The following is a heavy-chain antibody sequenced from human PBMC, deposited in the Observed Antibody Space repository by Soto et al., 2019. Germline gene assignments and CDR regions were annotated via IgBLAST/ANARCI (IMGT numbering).Heavy chain of an antibody. CDR1: GYTFTSYG. CDR2: ISAYNGNT. CDR3: ARETGPSVGATLNDAFDI. J-gene: IGHJ3*02. V-gene: IGHV1-18*01. D-gene: IGHD1-26*01. Sequence: ASVKVSCKASGYTFTSYGISWVRQAPGQGLEWMGWISAYNGNTNYAQKLQGRVTMTTDTSTSTAYMELRSLRSDDTAVYYCARETGPSVGATLNDAFDIWGQGTMVTVSS.